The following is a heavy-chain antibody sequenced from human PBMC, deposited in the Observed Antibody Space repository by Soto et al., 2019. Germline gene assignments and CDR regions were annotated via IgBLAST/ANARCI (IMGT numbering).Heavy chain of an antibody. CDR3: ARDPYRITMIVVGYFDY. CDR2: ISYDGSNK. Sequence: QVQLVESGGGVVQPGRSLRLSCAASGFTFSSYAMHWVRQAPGKGLEWVAVISYDGSNKYYADSVKGRFTISRDNSKNTMYLQMNSLRAEDTAVYYCARDPYRITMIVVGYFDYWGQGTLVTVSS. D-gene: IGHD3-22*01. V-gene: IGHV3-30-3*01. CDR1: GFTFSSYA. J-gene: IGHJ4*02.